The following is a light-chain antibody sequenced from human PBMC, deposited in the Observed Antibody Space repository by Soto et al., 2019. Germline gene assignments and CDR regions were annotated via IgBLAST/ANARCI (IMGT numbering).Light chain of an antibody. CDR3: RQYGRSLGFA. J-gene: IGKJ4*01. V-gene: IGKV3-20*01. CDR1: QSLDGNF. Sequence: EIVLTQSPGTLSLSPGDRATLSCRASQSLDGNFLAWYQVKPGQAPRLLIYGASTRASGSPDRFSGSGCGAAFTLTIGRLEPEDFAVYYCRQYGRSLGFAFGGGTKVEIK. CDR2: GAS.